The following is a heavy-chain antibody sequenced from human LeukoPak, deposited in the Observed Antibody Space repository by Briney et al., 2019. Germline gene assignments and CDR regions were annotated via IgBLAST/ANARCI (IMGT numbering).Heavy chain of an antibody. CDR3: LPLRNPGRWFDP. Sequence: PGGTLRLSCAASGFTISSYSMNWVRQTPGKGLEWVSSISSSSSSIYYADSVKGLFTISRHNAKSSQDRQMNSLRGEDTSVYYCLPLRNPGRWFDPWGQGTLVTVSS. V-gene: IGHV3-21*01. J-gene: IGHJ5*02. CDR1: GFTISSYS. CDR2: ISSSSSSI. D-gene: IGHD3-10*01.